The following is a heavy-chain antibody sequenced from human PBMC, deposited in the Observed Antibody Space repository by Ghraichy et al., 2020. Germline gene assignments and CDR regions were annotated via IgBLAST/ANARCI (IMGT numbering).Heavy chain of an antibody. CDR1: GFTFSSYW. CDR2: INSDGSST. CDR3: VRDRSGYYPDY. J-gene: IGHJ4*02. D-gene: IGHD3-3*01. Sequence: LSLTCAASGFTFSSYWMHWVRQAPGKGLVWVSRINSDGSSTNYADSVKGRFTISRDNAKNTLYLQMNSLRAEDTAVYYCVRDRSGYYPDYWGQGTLVTVSS. V-gene: IGHV3-74*01.